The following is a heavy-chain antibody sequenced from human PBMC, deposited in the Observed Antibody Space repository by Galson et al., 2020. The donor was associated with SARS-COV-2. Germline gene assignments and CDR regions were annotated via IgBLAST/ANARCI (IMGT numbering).Heavy chain of an antibody. Sequence: SETLSLTCAVSGGSISSSTWWSWVRQPPGKGLEWIGEIYHSGSTNYNPSLKSRVTISVDKSKNQFSLKLSSVTAADTAVYYCAAATDYYDFWSGYSYMDVWGKGTTVTVSS. D-gene: IGHD3-3*01. V-gene: IGHV4-4*02. CDR2: IYHSGST. CDR3: AAATDYYDFWSGYSYMDV. J-gene: IGHJ6*03. CDR1: GGSISSSTW.